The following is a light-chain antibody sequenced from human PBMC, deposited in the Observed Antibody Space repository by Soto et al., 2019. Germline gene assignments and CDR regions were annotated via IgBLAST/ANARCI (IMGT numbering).Light chain of an antibody. CDR2: SDS. V-gene: IGLV1-44*01. CDR1: SSNIGSNS. CDR3: ATWDDSLNGPL. Sequence: QSVLTQPPSASGTPGQRVTISCSGISSNIGSNSVNWYQRLPGTAPKLLMYSDSQRPSGVPDRFSGSRSGTSASLAISGLQSEDEADYYCATWDDSLNGPLFGGGTKVTVL. J-gene: IGLJ3*02.